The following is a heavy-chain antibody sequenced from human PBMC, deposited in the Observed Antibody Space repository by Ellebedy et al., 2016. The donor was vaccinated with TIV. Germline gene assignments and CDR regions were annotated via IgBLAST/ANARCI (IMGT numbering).Heavy chain of an antibody. Sequence: ASVKVSCKASGYTFTSYYFYWVRQAPGQGLEWMGIINPTTGNSNYAQKFQGRVTMTRDTSTSTVYMELSSLRSEDTSVYYCARGDNYYYDSSVYYYTYWGQGTLVTVSS. D-gene: IGHD3-22*01. V-gene: IGHV1-46*01. CDR1: GYTFTSYY. CDR2: INPTTGNS. CDR3: ARGDNYYYDSSVYYYTY. J-gene: IGHJ4*02.